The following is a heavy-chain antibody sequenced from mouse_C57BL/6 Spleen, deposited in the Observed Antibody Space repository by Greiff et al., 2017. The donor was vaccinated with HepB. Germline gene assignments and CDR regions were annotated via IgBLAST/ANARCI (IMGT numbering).Heavy chain of an antibody. CDR3: ARGDYYGSSPFAY. J-gene: IGHJ3*01. V-gene: IGHV3-6*01. CDR2: ISYDGSN. D-gene: IGHD1-1*01. CDR1: GYSITSGYY. Sequence: EVQLQESGPGLVKPSQSLSLTCSVTGYSITSGYYWNWIRQFPGNKLEWMGYISYDGSNNYNPSLKNRISITRDTSKNQFFLELNSVTTEDTATYYCARGDYYGSSPFAYWGQGTLVTVSA.